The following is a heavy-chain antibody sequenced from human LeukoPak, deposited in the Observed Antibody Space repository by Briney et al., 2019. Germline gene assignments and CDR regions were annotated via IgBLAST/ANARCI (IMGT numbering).Heavy chain of an antibody. D-gene: IGHD6-13*01. CDR1: GFTFTSSA. CDR3: AADDGQQLVRFQH. Sequence: SVKVSCKASGFTFTSSAVQWVRQARGERLEWIGWIVVGSGNTNYAQKFRERVTITRDMSTSTAYMELSSLRSEDTAVYYCAADDGQQLVRFQHWGQGTLVTVSS. V-gene: IGHV1-58*01. CDR2: IVVGSGNT. J-gene: IGHJ1*01.